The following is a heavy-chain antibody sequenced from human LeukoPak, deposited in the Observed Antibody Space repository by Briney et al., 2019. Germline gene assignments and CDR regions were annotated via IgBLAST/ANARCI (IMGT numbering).Heavy chain of an antibody. CDR2: IDTYTRSP. CDR1: GYSFTTHG. J-gene: IGHJ4*02. V-gene: IGHV7-4-1*02. Sequence: ASVKVSCKASGYSFTTHGINWVRQAPGQGLEWMGWIDTYTRSPSYVQGLEGRFVYSVDTSFETAYLQINNLEAEDTAVYYCARGADDGALDYWGEGTPVSASS. CDR3: ARGADDGALDY. D-gene: IGHD1-1*01.